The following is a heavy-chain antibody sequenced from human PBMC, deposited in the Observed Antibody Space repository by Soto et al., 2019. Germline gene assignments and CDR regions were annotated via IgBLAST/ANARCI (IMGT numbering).Heavy chain of an antibody. CDR2: ITYDGTNK. CDR3: ATVSAAFWSASSRRSGMAV. CDR1: GFTFGSYG. D-gene: IGHD3-3*01. J-gene: IGHJ6*02. Sequence: GGSLRLSCADSGFTFGSYGMHWVRRAPGKGLEWVALITYDGTNKYYVDYVRGRFTISRDNSKNTLYLQMSSLRAEDTAVYYCATVSAAFWSASSRRSGMAVWGQGTKVTVSS. V-gene: IGHV3-30*03.